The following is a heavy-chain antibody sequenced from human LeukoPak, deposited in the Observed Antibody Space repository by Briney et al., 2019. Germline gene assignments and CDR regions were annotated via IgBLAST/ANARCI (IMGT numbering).Heavy chain of an antibody. CDR2: IYTSRST. CDR3: ARDVSYYDSSGYYFSTD. V-gene: IGHV4-61*02. D-gene: IGHD3-22*01. CDR1: GGSISSGSYY. J-gene: IGHJ4*02. Sequence: SETLSLTCTVSGGSISSGSYYWSWIRQPAGKGLEWIGRIYTSRSTNYNPSLKSRVTISVDTSKNQFSLKLSSVTAADTAVYYCARDVSYYDSSGYYFSTDWGQGTLVTVSS.